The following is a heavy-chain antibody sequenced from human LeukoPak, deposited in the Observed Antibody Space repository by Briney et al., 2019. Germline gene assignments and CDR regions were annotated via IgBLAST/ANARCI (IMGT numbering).Heavy chain of an antibody. V-gene: IGHV4-31*03. D-gene: IGHD2-2*01. Sequence: SETLSLTCTVSGGSISSGGYYWSWIRQHPGKGLEWIGYIYYSGSTYYNPSLKSRVTISVDTSKNQFSLKLSSVTAADTAVYYCARWVVVPATLLGYFDLWGRGTLVTVSS. CDR1: GGSISSGGYY. CDR2: IYYSGST. J-gene: IGHJ2*01. CDR3: ARWVVVPATLLGYFDL.